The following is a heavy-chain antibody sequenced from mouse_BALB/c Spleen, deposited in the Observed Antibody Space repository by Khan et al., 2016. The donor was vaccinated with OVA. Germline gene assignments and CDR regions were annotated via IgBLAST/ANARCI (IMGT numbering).Heavy chain of an antibody. CDR2: INTYTGEP. Sequence: QIQLVQSGPELMKPGESVKISCKASGFTFTDYGMNWVKQAPGKGLKWMGWINTYTGEPTYADDFKGRFAFSLETSASTAYLQINNLKHEDTATYLCAGRGLWYFDAWGAGTTVTVSS. J-gene: IGHJ1*01. CDR3: AGRGLWYFDA. V-gene: IGHV9-3-1*01. CDR1: GFTFTDYG.